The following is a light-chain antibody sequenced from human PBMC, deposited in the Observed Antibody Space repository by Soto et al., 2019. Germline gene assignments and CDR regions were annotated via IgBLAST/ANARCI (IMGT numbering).Light chain of an antibody. CDR1: SSDVGGYNY. CDR2: EVA. CDR3: NSYTSGGTLV. J-gene: IGLJ3*02. Sequence: QSALTQPASVSGSPGQSITISCTGTSSDVGGYNYVSWYQQHPGKAPKLIIYEVANRPPGVSSRFSGSKSGNTASLTISGLQAEDEADYYCNSYTSGGTLVFGGGTKLTVL. V-gene: IGLV2-14*01.